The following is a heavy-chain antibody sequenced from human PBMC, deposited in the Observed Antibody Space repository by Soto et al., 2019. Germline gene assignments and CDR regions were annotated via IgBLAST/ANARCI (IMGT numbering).Heavy chain of an antibody. CDR3: ARGGFWGGYYYFDY. D-gene: IGHD3-3*01. CDR2: IYPGDSDT. J-gene: IGHJ4*02. CDR1: GYNFASYW. Sequence: PGESRKISCKGSGYNFASYWIGWVRQMPGKGLEWMGIIYPGDSDTRYSPSFQGQVTISADKTIKIAYLQWSTLKASDTAMYYCARGGFWGGYYYFDYWGQGTQVTVSS. V-gene: IGHV5-51*01.